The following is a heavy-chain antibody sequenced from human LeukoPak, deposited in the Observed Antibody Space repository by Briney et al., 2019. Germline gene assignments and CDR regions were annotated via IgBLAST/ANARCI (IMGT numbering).Heavy chain of an antibody. CDR2: ISGTGGST. J-gene: IGHJ6*02. V-gene: IGHV3-23*01. CDR1: GFTLSSYE. Sequence: GGSLRLSCAASGFTLSSYEMNWVRQAPGKGLEWVSGISGTGGSTYYADSVKGRFTISRDNSKNTLYLQMNSLRAEDTAVYYCARGRYEISAAMDVWGQGTTVTVSS. CDR3: ARGRYEISAAMDV. D-gene: IGHD5-12*01.